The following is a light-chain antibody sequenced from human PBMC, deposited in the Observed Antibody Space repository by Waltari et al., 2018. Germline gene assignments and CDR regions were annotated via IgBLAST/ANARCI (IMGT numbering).Light chain of an antibody. CDR3: AAWYDSLNGVI. V-gene: IGLV1-44*01. J-gene: IGLJ2*01. CDR2: SNT. CDR1: SSNIGSNS. Sequence: QSVLTQPPSASGNPGQRVIISCSGSSSNIGSNSINWYQQRPGTAPRLLIYSNTQRPSGVPDRFACSNSGTSASLAISGLQSEDEADYYCAAWYDSLNGVIFGGGTKLTVL.